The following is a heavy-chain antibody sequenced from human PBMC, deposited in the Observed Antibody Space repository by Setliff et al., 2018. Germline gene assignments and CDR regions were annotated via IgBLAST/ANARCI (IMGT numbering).Heavy chain of an antibody. Sequence: GGSLRLSCVTSGFTLSRFWMHWVRQVPGKGLVWVSRLHPNGITTRYADSVRGRFTIYRDMAENTLYLQMNSLRAEDTAVYYCARSPRPPTSLDYVDVWGDGTMVTVSS. CDR2: LHPNGITT. D-gene: IGHD2-2*01. J-gene: IGHJ6*03. CDR1: GFTLSRFW. CDR3: ARSPRPPTSLDYVDV. V-gene: IGHV3-74*01.